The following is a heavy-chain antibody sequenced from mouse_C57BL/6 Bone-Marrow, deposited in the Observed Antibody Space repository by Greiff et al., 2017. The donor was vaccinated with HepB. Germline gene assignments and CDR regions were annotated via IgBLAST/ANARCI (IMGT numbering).Heavy chain of an antibody. J-gene: IGHJ4*01. Sequence: QVQLQQSGAELARPGASVKLSCKASGYTFTSYGISWVKQRTGQGLEWIGEIYPRSGNTYYNEKFKGKATLAADKSSSTAYMELRRLTSEDSAVYFCAREVYYYGSFYYAMDYWGQGTSVTVSS. CDR3: AREVYYYGSFYYAMDY. CDR1: GYTFTSYG. V-gene: IGHV1-81*01. D-gene: IGHD1-1*01. CDR2: IYPRSGNT.